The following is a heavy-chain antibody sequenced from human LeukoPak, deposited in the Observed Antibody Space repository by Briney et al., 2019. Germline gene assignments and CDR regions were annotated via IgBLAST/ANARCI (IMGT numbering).Heavy chain of an antibody. V-gene: IGHV3-23*01. CDR1: GFTITNA. CDR2: ISDVEYST. CDR3: ARHDSYIPY. D-gene: IGHD3-10*01. J-gene: IGHJ4*02. Sequence: GGSLRLSCVASGFTITNARMGWVRQAPGKGLEWVSGISDVEYSTYYTDSVKGRFTISRDNSKNTVYLEMNNLRAEDTAVYFCARHDSYIPYWGQGSLVTVSS.